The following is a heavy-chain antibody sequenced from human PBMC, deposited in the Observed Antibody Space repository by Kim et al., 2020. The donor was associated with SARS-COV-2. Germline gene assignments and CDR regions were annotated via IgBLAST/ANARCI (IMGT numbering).Heavy chain of an antibody. D-gene: IGHD2-21*02. CDR3: ARVEYRGHSYYFDY. V-gene: IGHV3-53*01. Sequence: YADSVKGRFTISRDDSKNTVFLQMNSLRAEDTALYYCARVEYRGHSYYFDYWGQGAQVTVSS. J-gene: IGHJ4*02.